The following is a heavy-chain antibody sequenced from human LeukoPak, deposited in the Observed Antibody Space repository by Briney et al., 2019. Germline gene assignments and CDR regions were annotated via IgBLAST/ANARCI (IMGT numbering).Heavy chain of an antibody. CDR1: GYTFTSYG. V-gene: IGHV1-18*01. CDR3: ARDRSSPPYPPMIDP. CDR2: ISAYNGNT. D-gene: IGHD6-6*01. J-gene: IGHJ5*02. Sequence: GASVKVSCKASGYTFTSYGISWVRQAPGQGLEWMGWISAYNGNTNYAQKLQGRVTMTRDTSTSTAYLELRSLRSDDTAVYYCARDRSSPPYPPMIDPWGQGTLVTVSS.